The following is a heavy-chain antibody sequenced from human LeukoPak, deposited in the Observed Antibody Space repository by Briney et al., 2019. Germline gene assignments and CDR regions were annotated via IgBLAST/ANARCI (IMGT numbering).Heavy chain of an antibody. Sequence: GGSLRLSCAASGFTFSSYWMSWVRQAPGKGLEWVANIKQDGSEKYYVDSVKGRFTISRDNAKNSLYLQMNSLRAEDTAVYYCARDPRGSSSWSDYWGQGTLVTVSS. CDR3: ARDPRGSSSWSDY. D-gene: IGHD6-13*01. CDR2: IKQDGSEK. J-gene: IGHJ4*02. CDR1: GFTFSSYW. V-gene: IGHV3-7*01.